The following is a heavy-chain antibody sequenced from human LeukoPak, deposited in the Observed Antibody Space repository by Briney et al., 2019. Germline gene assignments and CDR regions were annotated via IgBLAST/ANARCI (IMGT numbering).Heavy chain of an antibody. CDR1: GFTFSSYG. CDR2: IRYDESNK. J-gene: IGHJ3*02. Sequence: GGSLRLSCAASGFTFSSYGMHWVRQAPGKGLEWVAFIRYDESNKYYAESVKGRFTIARDNSKNTLYLQMNSLRAEDTAVYYCAKSRSYTVRDAFEIWGQGTKVTVSS. V-gene: IGHV3-30*02. D-gene: IGHD3-10*01. CDR3: AKSRSYTVRDAFEI.